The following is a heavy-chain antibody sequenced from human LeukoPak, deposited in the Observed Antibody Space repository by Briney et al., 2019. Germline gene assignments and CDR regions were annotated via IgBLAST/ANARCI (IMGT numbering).Heavy chain of an antibody. J-gene: IGHJ4*02. V-gene: IGHV4-59*12. D-gene: IGHD3-10*01. CDR3: ARTSMVRGVIGYFDY. CDR1: GGSISSYY. Sequence: SETLSLTCTVSGGSISSYYWSWIRQPPGKGLEWIGYIYYSGSTNYNPSLKSRVTISVDKSKNQFSLKLSSVTAADTAVYYCARTSMVRGVIGYFDYWGQGTLVTVSS. CDR2: IYYSGST.